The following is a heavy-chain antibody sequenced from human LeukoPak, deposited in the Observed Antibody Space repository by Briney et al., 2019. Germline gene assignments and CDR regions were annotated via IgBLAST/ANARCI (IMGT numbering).Heavy chain of an antibody. CDR3: ARSSVAGTANFDY. J-gene: IGHJ4*02. Sequence: SETLSLTCAVYGGSFSGYYWSWLRQPPGKGLEWIGEINHSGSTNYNPSLKSRVTISVGTSKNQFSLKLSSVTAADTAVYYCARSSVAGTANFDYWGQGTLVTVSS. D-gene: IGHD6-19*01. V-gene: IGHV4-34*01. CDR1: GGSFSGYY. CDR2: INHSGST.